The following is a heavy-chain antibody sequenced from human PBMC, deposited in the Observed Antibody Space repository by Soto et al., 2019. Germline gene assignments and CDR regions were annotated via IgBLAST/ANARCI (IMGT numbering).Heavy chain of an antibody. D-gene: IGHD5-12*01. CDR2: NYHSGTT. J-gene: IGHJ4*02. Sequence: ETLSLTCAVSVVTSSTYYWSWIRQPPGKGLEWIGYNYHSGTTNYNPSLKSRVTISVDTSKNQFSLRLTSVTAADTAIYYCVREAYIGYGHAIDHWGQGILVTVSS. V-gene: IGHV4-59*01. CDR1: VVTSSTYY. CDR3: VREAYIGYGHAIDH.